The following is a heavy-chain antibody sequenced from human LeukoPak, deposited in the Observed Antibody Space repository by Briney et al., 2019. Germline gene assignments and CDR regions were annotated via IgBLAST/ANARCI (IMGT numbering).Heavy chain of an antibody. CDR3: ARGRGSSSRCMDY. D-gene: IGHD6-6*01. J-gene: IGHJ4*02. V-gene: IGHV1-69*13. Sequence: GASVKVSCKASGGTFSSYAISWVRQAPGQGLEWMGGIIPIFGTANYAQKFQGRVTITADESTSTAYMELSSLRSGDTAVYYCARGRGSSSRCMDYWGQGTLVTVSS. CDR2: IIPIFGTA. CDR1: GGTFSSYA.